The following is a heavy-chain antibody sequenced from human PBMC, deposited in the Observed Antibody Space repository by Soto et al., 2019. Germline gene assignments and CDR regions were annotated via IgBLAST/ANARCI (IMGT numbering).Heavy chain of an antibody. Sequence: QVQLVESGGGVVQPGRSLRLSCAASGFTFSRYGMHWVRQAPGKGLEWVAVISYDGSNKDYADSVKGRFTISRDNSKNTLCLQMNSLRAEVTAVFYCVKDGYYYGSGSLNRFDPWGQGTLVTVSS. V-gene: IGHV3-30*18. CDR1: GFTFSRYG. CDR2: ISYDGSNK. D-gene: IGHD3-10*01. J-gene: IGHJ5*02. CDR3: VKDGYYYGSGSLNRFDP.